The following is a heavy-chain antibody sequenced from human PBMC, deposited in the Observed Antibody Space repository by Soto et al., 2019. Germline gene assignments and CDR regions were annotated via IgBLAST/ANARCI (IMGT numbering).Heavy chain of an antibody. CDR2: INPSDGST. CDR3: ARDPKQQLVFPIPWYFDL. CDR1: GYTFTSYY. D-gene: IGHD6-13*01. V-gene: IGHV1-46*01. Sequence: QVQLVQSGAEVKKPGASVKVSCKASGYTFTSYYMHWVRQAPGQGLEWMGIINPSDGSTSYAQKFQGRGTMTWDTSPSTVYMELSSLRSEDTAVYYCARDPKQQLVFPIPWYFDLWGRGTLVTVSS. J-gene: IGHJ2*01.